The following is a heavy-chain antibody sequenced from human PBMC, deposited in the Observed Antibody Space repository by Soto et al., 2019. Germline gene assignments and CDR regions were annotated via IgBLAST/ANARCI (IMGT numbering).Heavy chain of an antibody. J-gene: IGHJ4*02. CDR1: GFTFSSYS. V-gene: IGHV3-48*01. CDR3: ARDPLPGMAGPSYFDY. CDR2: ISSSSSTI. Sequence: GGSLRLSCAASGFTFSSYSMNWVRQAPGKGLEWVSYISSSSSTIYYADSVKGRFTISRDNAKNSLYLQMNSLRAEDTAVYYCARDPLPGMAGPSYFDYWGQGTLVTVSS.